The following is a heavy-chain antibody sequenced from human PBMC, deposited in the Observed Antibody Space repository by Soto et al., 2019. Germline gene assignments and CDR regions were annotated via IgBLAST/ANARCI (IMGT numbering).Heavy chain of an antibody. CDR2: IYYSGST. V-gene: IGHV4-59*08. CDR3: ARLLTNYGDYEFDY. CDR1: GGSISSYY. J-gene: IGHJ4*02. D-gene: IGHD4-17*01. Sequence: QVQLQESGPGLVKPSETLSLTCTVSGGSISSYYWSWIRQPPGKGLEWIGYIYYSGSTNYHPSLKSRVTISVDTSKNQFSLKLSSVTAADTAVYYCARLLTNYGDYEFDYWGQGTLVTVSS.